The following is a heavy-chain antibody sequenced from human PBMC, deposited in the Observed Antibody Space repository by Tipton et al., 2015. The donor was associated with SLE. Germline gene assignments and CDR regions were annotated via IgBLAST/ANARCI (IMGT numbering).Heavy chain of an antibody. CDR3: ARGASGALGPRSYCYMDV. D-gene: IGHD1-26*01. CDR1: GFTFSNYA. J-gene: IGHJ6*03. Sequence: SLRLSCAASGFTFSNYAMHWVRQAPGKGLEWVALIWYDGSNKYYPGSVKGRFTISRENAKNSLYLQMSSLRAGDTAVYYCARGASGALGPRSYCYMDVWAKGTTVTVSS. CDR2: IWYDGSNK. V-gene: IGHV3-33*01.